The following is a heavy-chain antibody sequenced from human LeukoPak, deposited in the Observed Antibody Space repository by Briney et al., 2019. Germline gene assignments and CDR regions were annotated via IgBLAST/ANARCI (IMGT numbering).Heavy chain of an antibody. CDR2: IYHSGST. V-gene: IGHV4-38-2*02. CDR1: GYSISSGYY. Sequence: SETLSLTCAVSGYSISSGYYWGWIRQPPGKGLEWIGSIYHSGSTYYNPSLKSRVTISVDSSKNQFSLKLSSVTAADTAVYYCARDVVVAATAEYYYDSSGYYYEVWFDPWGQGTLVTVSS. J-gene: IGHJ5*02. CDR3: ARDVVVAATAEYYYDSSGYYYEVWFDP. D-gene: IGHD3-22*01.